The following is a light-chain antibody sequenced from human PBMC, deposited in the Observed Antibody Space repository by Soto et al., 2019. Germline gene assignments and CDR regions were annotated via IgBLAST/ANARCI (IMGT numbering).Light chain of an antibody. CDR1: QSISTW. CDR3: QQYNEYLYT. Sequence: EIQMTQSPSTLSASVGDRVTITCRASQSISTWVAWYQQRPGKAPKVLIYDAFDLQSGVPSRFSGSGSGTELTITISSLQPDDFATYFCQQYNEYLYTFGQGTKLEIK. J-gene: IGKJ2*01. V-gene: IGKV1-5*01. CDR2: DAF.